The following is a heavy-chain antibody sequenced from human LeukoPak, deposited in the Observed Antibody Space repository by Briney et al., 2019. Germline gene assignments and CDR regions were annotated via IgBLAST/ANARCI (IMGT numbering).Heavy chain of an antibody. CDR2: IYYSGST. CDR1: GGSISSYY. D-gene: IGHD6-25*01. V-gene: IGHV4-59*01. J-gene: IGHJ4*02. Sequence: SETLSLTCTVSGGSISSYYWSWIRQPPGKGLEWIGYIYYSGSTNYNPSLKSRVTISVDTSKNQFSLKLSSVTAADTAVYYCATKRADYFDYWAQGTLVTVSS. CDR3: ATKRADYFDY.